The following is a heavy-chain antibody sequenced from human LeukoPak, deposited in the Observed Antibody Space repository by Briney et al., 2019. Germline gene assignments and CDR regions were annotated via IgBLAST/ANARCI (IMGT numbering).Heavy chain of an antibody. CDR2: IYSGGST. Sequence: PGRSLRLSCAASGFTVSSNYMSWVRQAPGKGLEWVSVIYSGGSTYYADSVKGRCTISRDKSKNTLYLQMNSLRAEDTAVYYCARARITMIVDYWGQGTLVTVSS. D-gene: IGHD3-22*01. V-gene: IGHV3-53*01. CDR3: ARARITMIVDY. CDR1: GFTVSSNY. J-gene: IGHJ4*02.